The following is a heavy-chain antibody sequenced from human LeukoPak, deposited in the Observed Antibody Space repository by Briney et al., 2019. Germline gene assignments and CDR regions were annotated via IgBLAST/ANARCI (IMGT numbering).Heavy chain of an antibody. Sequence: PGGSLRLSCAASGFIFSDYYMFWIRLAPGKGLEWLAYITSSGRATNYADSVRGRFTISRDNAKNSLYLQMNSLRAEDTAVYYCARDLFSWSEVAAGTVPYFDPWGQGTLVTVSS. CDR1: GFIFSDYY. J-gene: IGHJ5*02. CDR2: ITSSGRAT. V-gene: IGHV3-11*05. D-gene: IGHD3-3*01. CDR3: ARDLFSWSEVAAGTVPYFDP.